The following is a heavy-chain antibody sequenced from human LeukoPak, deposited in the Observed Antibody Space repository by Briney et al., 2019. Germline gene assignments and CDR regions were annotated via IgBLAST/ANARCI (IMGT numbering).Heavy chain of an antibody. CDR2: INPNSGGT. J-gene: IGHJ4*02. D-gene: IGHD1-26*01. Sequence: GASVKVSCKASGYTFTGYYMHWVRQAPGQGLEWIGWINPNSGGTNYAQKFQGRVTMTRDTSISTAYMELSRLRSDDTAVYYCARDLKLRGSYFDYWGQGTLVTVSS. CDR3: ARDLKLRGSYFDY. V-gene: IGHV1-2*02. CDR1: GYTFTGYY.